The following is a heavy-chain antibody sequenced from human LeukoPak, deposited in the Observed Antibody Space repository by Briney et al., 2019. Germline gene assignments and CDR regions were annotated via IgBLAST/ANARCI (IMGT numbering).Heavy chain of an antibody. V-gene: IGHV1-2*06. Sequence: ASVKVSCKASGYTFTGYYVHWVRQAPGQGLEWMGRINPNSGGTNYAQKFQGRVTMTRDTSISTAYMELSRLRSDDTAVYYCARLKQQLVMRYYGMDVWGQGTTVTVSS. CDR3: ARLKQQLVMRYYGMDV. D-gene: IGHD6-13*01. CDR2: INPNSGGT. J-gene: IGHJ6*02. CDR1: GYTFTGYY.